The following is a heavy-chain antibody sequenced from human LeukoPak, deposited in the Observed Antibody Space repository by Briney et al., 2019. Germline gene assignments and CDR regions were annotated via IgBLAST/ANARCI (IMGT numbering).Heavy chain of an antibody. CDR1: GYSISSGYY. J-gene: IGHJ4*02. CDR3: ARDSRRLDY. Sequence: SETLSLTCTVSGYSISSGYYWGWIRQPPGKGLEWIGSIYHSGSTYYNPSLKSRVTISVDTSKNQFSLKLSSVTAADTAVYYCARDSRRLDYWGQGTLVTVSS. V-gene: IGHV4-38-2*02. CDR2: IYHSGST.